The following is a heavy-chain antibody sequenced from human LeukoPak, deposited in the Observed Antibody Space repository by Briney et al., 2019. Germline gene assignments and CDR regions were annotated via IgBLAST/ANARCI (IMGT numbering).Heavy chain of an antibody. CDR1: GGSISSSSYY. V-gene: IGHV4-39*07. Sequence: PSETLSLTCTVSGGSISSSSYYWGWIRQPPGKGLEWIGRIYYSGSTYYNPSLKRRVTISVDTSKNQFSLKLSSVTAADTAVYYCARGSVYDYVWGSYEYYFDYWGQGTLVAVSS. CDR2: IYYSGST. J-gene: IGHJ4*02. D-gene: IGHD3-16*01. CDR3: ARGSVYDYVWGSYEYYFDY.